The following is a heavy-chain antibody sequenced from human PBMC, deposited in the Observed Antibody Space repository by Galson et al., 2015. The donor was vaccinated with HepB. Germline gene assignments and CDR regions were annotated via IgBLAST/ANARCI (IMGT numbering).Heavy chain of an antibody. D-gene: IGHD3-3*01. CDR3: ARGGLYYDFWTGYPYYMDV. CDR2: IIPVYGPA. Sequence: SVKVSCKASGGNFSNYAITWVRQAPGQGLEWMGGIIPVYGPANYAQKFQDRVTITAGESMSIVYMELSSLRSEDTAVYYCARGGLYYDFWTGYPYYMDVWGKGTTVTICS. V-gene: IGHV1-69*13. J-gene: IGHJ6*03. CDR1: GGNFSNYA.